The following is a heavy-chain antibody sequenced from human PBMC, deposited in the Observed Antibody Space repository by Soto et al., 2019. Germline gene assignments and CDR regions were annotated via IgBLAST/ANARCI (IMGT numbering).Heavy chain of an antibody. CDR3: AKDISKKAPGMTIFGVVIIPGPPYYGMDV. CDR2: ISYDGSNK. V-gene: IGHV3-30*18. Sequence: GGSLRLSCAASGFTFSSYGMHWVRQAPGKGLEWVAVISYDGSNKYYADSVKGRFTISRDNSKNTLYLQMNSLRAEDKAVYYRAKDISKKAPGMTIFGVVIIPGPPYYGMDVWGQGTTVTVSS. D-gene: IGHD3-3*01. J-gene: IGHJ6*02. CDR1: GFTFSSYG.